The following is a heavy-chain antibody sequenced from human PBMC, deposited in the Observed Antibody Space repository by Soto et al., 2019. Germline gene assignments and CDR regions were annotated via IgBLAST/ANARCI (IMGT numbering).Heavy chain of an antibody. CDR2: IGTAGDT. CDR1: GFTFSSYD. J-gene: IGHJ3*02. Sequence: PGGSLRLSCAASGFTFSSYDMHWVRQATGKGLEWVSAIGTAGDTYYPGSVKGRFTISRENSKNTLYLQMNSLRAEDTAVYYCARGYCTNGVCYVSDAFDIWGQGTMVTVSS. D-gene: IGHD2-8*01. V-gene: IGHV3-13*01. CDR3: ARGYCTNGVCYVSDAFDI.